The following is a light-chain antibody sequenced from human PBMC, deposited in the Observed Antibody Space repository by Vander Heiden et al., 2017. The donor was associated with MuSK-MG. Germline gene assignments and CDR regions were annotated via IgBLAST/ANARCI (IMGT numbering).Light chain of an antibody. V-gene: IGKV1-39*01. Sequence: DIQMTQSPSSLSASVGDRVTITCRASQSISSYLNWYQQKPGKAPKLLIYAASSLQSGVPSRFSGSGYGTDFTLTISSRQPEDFAAYYCQQTGSNPIFTFGHGTKVDIK. CDR2: AAS. CDR3: QQTGSNPIFT. J-gene: IGKJ3*01. CDR1: QSISSY.